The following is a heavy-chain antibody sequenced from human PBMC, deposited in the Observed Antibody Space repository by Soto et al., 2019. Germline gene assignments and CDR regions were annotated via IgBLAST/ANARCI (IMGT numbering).Heavy chain of an antibody. Sequence: QVQVVQSGVEVRRPGSSVKVSCKASGDTFKNCVISWVRQAPGQGLEWMGGIIPRFGTTDFAQRFQGRLTITTDESTTTAYMELSRLRSGDTATYYCAAELGFGKLSVVWGQGTTVIVSS. CDR3: AAELGFGKLSVV. CDR2: IIPRFGTT. CDR1: GDTFKNCV. J-gene: IGHJ6*02. V-gene: IGHV1-69*01. D-gene: IGHD3-10*01.